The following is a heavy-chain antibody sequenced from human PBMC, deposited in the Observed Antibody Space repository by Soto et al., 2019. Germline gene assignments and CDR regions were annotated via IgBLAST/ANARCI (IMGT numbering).Heavy chain of an antibody. CDR3: AHRREGYYFDY. V-gene: IGHV2-5*02. Sequence: GLDLEWLALIYWDDDKRYSPSLKSRLTITKDTSKNQVVLRVTNMDPVDTATYYCAHRREGYYFDYWGQGTLVTVSS. J-gene: IGHJ4*02. CDR2: IYWDDDK. D-gene: IGHD2-15*01.